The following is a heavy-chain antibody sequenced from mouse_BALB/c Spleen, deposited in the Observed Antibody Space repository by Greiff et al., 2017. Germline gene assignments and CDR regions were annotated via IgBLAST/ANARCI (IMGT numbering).Heavy chain of an antibody. CDR3: ARGDGYSWFAY. CDR2: IYPGDGDT. V-gene: IGHV1-87*01. J-gene: IGHJ3*01. Sequence: VQLQESGAELARPGASVKLSCKASGYTFTSYWMQWVKQRPGQGLEWIGAIYPGDGDTRYTQKFKGKATLTADKSSSTAYMQLSSLASEDSAVYYCARGDGYSWFAYWGQGTLVTVSA. D-gene: IGHD2-3*01. CDR1: GYTFTSYW.